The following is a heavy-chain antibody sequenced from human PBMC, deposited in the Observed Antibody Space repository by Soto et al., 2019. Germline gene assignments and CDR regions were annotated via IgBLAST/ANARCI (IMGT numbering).Heavy chain of an antibody. V-gene: IGHV3-15*07. Sequence: GGSLRLSCVDSGFTFNKAWMNWVRQAPGKGLEWVGRIRSKSDGGTTEYAAPVKGRFTISRDDSKNTLYLQMNSLKIEDTAVYYCITDGPDGGAYWGKGTQVTVPS. CDR1: GFTFNKAW. CDR3: ITDGPDGGAY. J-gene: IGHJ4*02. CDR2: IRSKSDGGTT.